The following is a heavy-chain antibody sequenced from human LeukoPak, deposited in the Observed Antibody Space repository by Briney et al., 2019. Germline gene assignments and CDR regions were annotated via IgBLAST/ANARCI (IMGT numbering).Heavy chain of an antibody. D-gene: IGHD3-22*01. CDR2: INHSGST. Sequence: KASETLSLTCAVYGGSFSGYYWNWIRQPPGKGLEWIGEINHSGSTNYNPSLKSRVTISVDTSKNQFSLKLSSVTAADTAVYYCARAPGNYWYDSSRDFDYWGQGTLVTVSS. V-gene: IGHV4-34*01. CDR3: ARAPGNYWYDSSRDFDY. J-gene: IGHJ4*02. CDR1: GGSFSGYY.